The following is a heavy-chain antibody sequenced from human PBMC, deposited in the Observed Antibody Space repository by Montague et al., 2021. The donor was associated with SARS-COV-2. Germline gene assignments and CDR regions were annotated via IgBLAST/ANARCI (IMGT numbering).Heavy chain of an antibody. Sequence: SETLSLTCAVYGGSFSTYYWAWIRQSPGKGLEWIGNIDHSGNTXXXPSXXXRVSISVDTSSSQFSLYPTSVTAADAAVYYCARDQTVLEWIWYGMDVWGPGTAVTVSS. CDR2: IDHSGNT. V-gene: IGHV4-34*01. CDR3: ARDQTVLEWIWYGMDV. CDR1: GGSFSTYY. J-gene: IGHJ6*02. D-gene: IGHD3-3*01.